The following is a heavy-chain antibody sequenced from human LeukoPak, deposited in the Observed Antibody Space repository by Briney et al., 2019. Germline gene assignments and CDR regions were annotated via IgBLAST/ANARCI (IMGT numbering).Heavy chain of an antibody. J-gene: IGHJ1*01. CDR2: IYYSGST. CDR1: GVSISTYY. Sequence: SETLSLTCTVSGVSISTYYWSWIRQPPGKGLDWIGYIYYSGSTNYNPSLKSRLTISLDTSKNQFSLNLTSVTAADTAVYYCAGRGQRYFRDWGQGILVTVSS. V-gene: IGHV4-59*08. CDR3: AGRGQRYFRD.